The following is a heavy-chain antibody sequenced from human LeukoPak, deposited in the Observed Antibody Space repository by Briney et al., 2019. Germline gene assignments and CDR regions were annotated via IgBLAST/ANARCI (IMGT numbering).Heavy chain of an antibody. CDR3: ARDKVSTGRIAVAGTGEFGY. Sequence: GGSLRLSCAASGFTFSSYSMNWVRQAPGEGLEWVSSISSSSSYIYYADSVKGRFTISRDNAKNSLYLQMNSLRAEDTAVYYCARDKVSTGRIAVAGTGEFGYWGQGTLVTVSS. V-gene: IGHV3-21*01. CDR2: ISSSSSYI. CDR1: GFTFSSYS. J-gene: IGHJ4*02. D-gene: IGHD6-19*01.